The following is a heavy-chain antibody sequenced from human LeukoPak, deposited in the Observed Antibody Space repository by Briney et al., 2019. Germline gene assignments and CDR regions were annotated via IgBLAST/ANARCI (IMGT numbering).Heavy chain of an antibody. CDR3: ARAGAYHFDN. V-gene: IGHV3-30*04. D-gene: IGHD3-16*01. J-gene: IGHJ4*02. Sequence: GGSLRLSCAASGFTFSGYAMHWVRQAPGEGLEWVAVISYDGRNQFYADAVKGRFTISRDNAKNTLYLQMNRLRAEDTAVYYCARAGAYHFDNWGQGTLVTVSS. CDR1: GFTFSGYA. CDR2: ISYDGRNQ.